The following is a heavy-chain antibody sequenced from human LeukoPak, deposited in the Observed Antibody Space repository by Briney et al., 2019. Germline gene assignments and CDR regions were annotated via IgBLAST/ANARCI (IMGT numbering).Heavy chain of an antibody. J-gene: IGHJ6*03. CDR1: GYTFTSYG. D-gene: IGHD6-19*01. Sequence: ASVKVSCKASGYTFTSYGISWVRQAPGQGLEWMGWISAYNGNTNYAQKLQGRVTMTTDTSTSTAYTELRSLRSDDTAVYYCARWEAVAGYMDVWGKGTTVTVSS. CDR2: ISAYNGNT. CDR3: ARWEAVAGYMDV. V-gene: IGHV1-18*01.